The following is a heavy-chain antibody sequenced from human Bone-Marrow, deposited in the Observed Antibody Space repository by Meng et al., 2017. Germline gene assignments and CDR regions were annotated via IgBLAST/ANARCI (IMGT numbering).Heavy chain of an antibody. CDR2: ISWNSGSI. CDR3: AREGYGDSYYYYGMDV. V-gene: IGHV3-9*01. J-gene: IGHJ6*02. CDR1: GFTFDDYA. Sequence: SLKISCAASGFTFDDYAMHWVRQAPGKGLEWVSGISWNSGSIGYADSVKGRFTISRDNSKNTLYLQMNSLRAEDTAVYYCAREGYGDSYYYYGMDVWGQGTTVTVSS. D-gene: IGHD4-17*01.